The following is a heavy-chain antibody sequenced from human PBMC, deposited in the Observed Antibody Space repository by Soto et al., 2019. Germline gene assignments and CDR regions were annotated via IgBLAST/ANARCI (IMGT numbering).Heavy chain of an antibody. Sequence: EVQLVESGGGLVQPGGSLRLSCTASGFTFTDHSMNWVRHAPGKGLEWLSYINDISNAIHYADSVKGRFAISRDNAKKSVFLQMNSLRVDDTGVYYCARARPTTFSADLWGQGTVVTVSS. D-gene: IGHD5-12*01. J-gene: IGHJ3*01. CDR3: ARARPTTFSADL. CDR2: INDISNAI. CDR1: GFTFTDHS. V-gene: IGHV3-48*04.